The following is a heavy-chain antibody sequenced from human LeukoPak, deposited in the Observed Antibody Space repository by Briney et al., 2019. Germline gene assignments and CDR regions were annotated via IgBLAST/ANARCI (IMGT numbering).Heavy chain of an antibody. Sequence: PSETLSLTCTVSGYSISSGYYWGWIRQPPGKGLEWIGSIYHSGSTYYNPSLKSRVTISVDTSKNQFSLGLSSVTAADTAVYYCARVRYSRAWDYFDYWGQGTLVTVSS. D-gene: IGHD6-19*01. V-gene: IGHV4-38-2*02. J-gene: IGHJ4*02. CDR3: ARVRYSRAWDYFDY. CDR1: GYSISSGYY. CDR2: IYHSGST.